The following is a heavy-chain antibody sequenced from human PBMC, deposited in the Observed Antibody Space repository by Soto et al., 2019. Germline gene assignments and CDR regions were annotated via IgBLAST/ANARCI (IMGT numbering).Heavy chain of an antibody. V-gene: IGHV3-23*01. J-gene: IGHJ6*02. CDR2: IGGSGGST. Sequence: PVGSLRLSCEASGFTFSSYAMSWVRQAPGKGLEWVSTIGGSGGSTYYAESVKGRFSISRDNSKNTVYLQMNSLRDEDTAVYYCAKVNTIFGMEYYYYGMDVWGQGTTVTVSS. CDR1: GFTFSSYA. D-gene: IGHD3-3*01. CDR3: AKVNTIFGMEYYYYGMDV.